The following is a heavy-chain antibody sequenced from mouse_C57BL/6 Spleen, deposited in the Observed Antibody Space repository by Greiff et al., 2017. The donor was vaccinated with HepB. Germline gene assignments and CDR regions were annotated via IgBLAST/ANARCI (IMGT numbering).Heavy chain of an antibody. D-gene: IGHD1-1*01. V-gene: IGHV1-64*01. CDR2: IHPNSGST. CDR1: GYTFTSYW. J-gene: IGHJ4*01. Sequence: VQLQQSGAELVKPGASVKLSCKASGYTFTSYWMHWVKQSPGQGLEWIGMIHPNSGSTNYNEKFKSKATLTVDKSSSTAYMQLSSLTSEDSAVYYCARPLSYYGSSGYAMDYWGQGTSVTVSS. CDR3: ARPLSYYGSSGYAMDY.